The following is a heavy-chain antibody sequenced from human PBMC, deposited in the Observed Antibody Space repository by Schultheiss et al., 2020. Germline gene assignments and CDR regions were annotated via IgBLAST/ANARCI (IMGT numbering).Heavy chain of an antibody. V-gene: IGHV4-34*01. CDR2: IYYSGNT. J-gene: IGHJ4*02. CDR1: GGSFSGYY. Sequence: SQTLSLTCAVYGGSFSGYYWSWIRQPPGKGLEWIGSIYYSGNTYYNPSLKSRVTISVDTSKNHFSLRLSSVTAADTAVYYCARHGLTEEIDYWGQGTLVTVSS. D-gene: IGHD3-22*01. CDR3: ARHGLTEEIDY.